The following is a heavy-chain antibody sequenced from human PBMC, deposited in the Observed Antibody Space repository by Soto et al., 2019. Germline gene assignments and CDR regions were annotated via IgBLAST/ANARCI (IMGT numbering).Heavy chain of an antibody. J-gene: IGHJ4*02. CDR2: IYYSGST. Sequence: SAALSLNWTVSGGFISSYDWSWCLQPPGKGLEWIGYIYYSGSTNSTPSLKSRVTISVDTSKNQFSLKLSSVTAADTAVYYCTGGSGDCLTGSRRGNLYFWGQRSLVPV. V-gene: IGHV4-59*01. D-gene: IGHD3-9*01. CDR3: TGGSGDCLTGSRRGNLYF. CDR1: GGFISSYD.